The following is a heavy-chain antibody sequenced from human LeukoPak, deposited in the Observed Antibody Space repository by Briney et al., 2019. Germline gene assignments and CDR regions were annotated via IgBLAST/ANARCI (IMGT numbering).Heavy chain of an antibody. CDR3: ARDRSGSSAREFDY. J-gene: IGHJ4*02. Sequence: GGSLRLSSAASGFTFSDHYMDWVRQAPGKGLEWVGRTGNKANSYTTEYAPCVKDRFTISTDASKHSMYLKMKRLKCEDTAVYYCARDRSGSSAREFDYWGQGTLVSVSS. V-gene: IGHV3-72*01. D-gene: IGHD1-26*01. CDR2: TGNKANSYTT. CDR1: GFTFSDHY.